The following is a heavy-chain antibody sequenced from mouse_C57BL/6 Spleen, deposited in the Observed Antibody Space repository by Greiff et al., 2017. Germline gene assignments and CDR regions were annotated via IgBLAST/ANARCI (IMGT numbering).Heavy chain of an antibody. V-gene: IGHV1-39*01. CDR3: ARTLEIEIEYYFDY. CDR1: GYSFTDYN. D-gene: IGHD4-1*01. CDR2: INPNYGTT. J-gene: IGHJ2*01. Sequence: VQLQQSGPELVKPGASVKISCKASGYSFTDYNLNWVKQSNGKSLEWIGVINPNYGTTSYNQKFKGKATLTVAQSSSTAYMQLNSLNSEYSAVYYGARTLEIEIEYYFDYWGQGTTLTVSS.